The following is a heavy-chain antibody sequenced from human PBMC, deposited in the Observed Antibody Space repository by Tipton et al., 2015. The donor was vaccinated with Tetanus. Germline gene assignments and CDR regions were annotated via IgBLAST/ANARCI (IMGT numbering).Heavy chain of an antibody. CDR2: ISAYNGNK. J-gene: IGHJ3*02. CDR1: GYTVTSYG. V-gene: IGHV1-18*04. Sequence: QMQLVQSGAEVKKPGASVKVSCKASGYTVTSYGISWVRQAPGQRLEWMGWISAYNGNKNYAQKLQGRVTMTPDTCTSTAYMGLRSLRSDGTAVYYCARVIGYCSGGSCYGDAFDIWGQGTMVTVSS. CDR3: ARVIGYCSGGSCYGDAFDI. D-gene: IGHD2-15*01.